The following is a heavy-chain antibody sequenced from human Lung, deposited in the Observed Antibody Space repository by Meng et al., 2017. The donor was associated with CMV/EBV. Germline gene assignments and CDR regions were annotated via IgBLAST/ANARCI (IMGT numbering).Heavy chain of an antibody. CDR2: INQDASEG. CDR3: ARAGAYHDFWTAKEGGYYYYGMDV. D-gene: IGHD3/OR15-3a*01. CDR1: GFSIRDYW. J-gene: IGHJ6*02. Sequence: GGSLRLSCAASGFSIRDYWMSWVRQAPGKGLEWVANINQDASEGYYVDSVKGRFTISRDNAENSLYLQMSSLRVGDTAIYYCARAGAYHDFWTAKEGGYYYYGMDVWGQGTTVTVSS. V-gene: IGHV3-7*04.